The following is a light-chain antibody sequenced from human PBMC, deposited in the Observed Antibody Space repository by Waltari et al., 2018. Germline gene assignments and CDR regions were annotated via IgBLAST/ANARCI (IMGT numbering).Light chain of an antibody. CDR2: EAS. Sequence: DIQMTQSPSSLSASVGDRVSITCRASQSVSKWLAWYQHKPGRAPTLLIYEASTLQSGVPSRFRGSGSGTDCTLTITDLQTEDSATYYCQQYNTFSPYTFGQGTKAEI. J-gene: IGKJ2*01. CDR1: QSVSKW. CDR3: QQYNTFSPYT. V-gene: IGKV1-5*01.